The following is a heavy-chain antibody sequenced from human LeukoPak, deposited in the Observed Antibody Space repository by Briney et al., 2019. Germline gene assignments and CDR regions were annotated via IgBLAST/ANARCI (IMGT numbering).Heavy chain of an antibody. CDR3: ARKEQQLAFDY. V-gene: IGHV1-18*04. J-gene: IGHJ4*02. D-gene: IGHD6-13*01. CDR1: GYTFTSYG. CDR2: ISAYNGNT. Sequence: GASVKVSCKASGYTFTSYGISWVRQAPGQGLEWMGWISAYNGNTHYAQRLQGRVTMNTDTSTSTAYMELRSLRSDDTAMYYCARKEQQLAFDYWGQGTLVTVSS.